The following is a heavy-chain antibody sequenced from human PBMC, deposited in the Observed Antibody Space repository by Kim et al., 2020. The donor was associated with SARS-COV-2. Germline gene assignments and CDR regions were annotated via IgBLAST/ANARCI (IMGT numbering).Heavy chain of an antibody. Sequence: GGSLRLSCAASGFTFSSYAMSWVRQAPGKGLEWVSAISGSGGSTYYADSVKGRFTISRDNSKNTLYLQMNSLRAEDTAVYYCVKEEGVYYYGSRSYYASHDYWGQGTLVTVSS. CDR2: ISGSGGST. J-gene: IGHJ4*02. CDR1: GFTFSSYA. D-gene: IGHD3-10*01. CDR3: VKEEGVYYYGSRSYYASHDY. V-gene: IGHV3-23*01.